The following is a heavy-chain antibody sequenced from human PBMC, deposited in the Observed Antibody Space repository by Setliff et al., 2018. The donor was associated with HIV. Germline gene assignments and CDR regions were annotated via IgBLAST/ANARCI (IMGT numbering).Heavy chain of an antibody. CDR3: AHRRVGNYDSSGNYHSYFDY. Sequence: SGPTLVNPTQTLTLTCTFSGFSLTTSGVHVGWIRQPPGKALEWLALIYWDDDKRYSPSLKTRITITKDTSKNQVVLTMARMDPVDTATYYCAHRRVGNYDSSGNYHSYFDYWGQGILVTVSS. CDR1: GFSLTTSGVH. D-gene: IGHD3-22*01. J-gene: IGHJ4*02. V-gene: IGHV2-5*02. CDR2: IYWDDDK.